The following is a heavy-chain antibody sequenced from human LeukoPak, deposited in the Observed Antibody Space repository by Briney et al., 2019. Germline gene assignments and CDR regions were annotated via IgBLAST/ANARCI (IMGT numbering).Heavy chain of an antibody. J-gene: IGHJ4*02. Sequence: GGSLRLSCAASGFTFSSYAMSWVRQAPGKGLEWVANIKQDGSEKYYVDSVKGRFTISRDNAKNSLYLQMNSLRAEDTAVYYCARRIAARSLYFDYWGQGTLVTVSS. D-gene: IGHD6-6*01. CDR3: ARRIAARSLYFDY. V-gene: IGHV3-7*01. CDR1: GFTFSSYA. CDR2: IKQDGSEK.